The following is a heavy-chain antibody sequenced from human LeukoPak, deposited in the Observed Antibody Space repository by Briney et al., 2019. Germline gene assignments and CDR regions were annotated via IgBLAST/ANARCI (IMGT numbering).Heavy chain of an antibody. CDR1: GGSFSGYY. D-gene: IGHD3/OR15-3a*01. CDR2: INHSGST. J-gene: IGHJ5*02. Sequence: SETLSLTCAVYGGSFSGYYWSWIRQPPGKGLEWIGEINHSGSTNYNPSLKSRVTISVDTSKNQFSLKLSSVTAADTAVYYCARGTDFWTRWFDPWGQGTPVTVSS. CDR3: ARGTDFWTRWFDP. V-gene: IGHV4-34*01.